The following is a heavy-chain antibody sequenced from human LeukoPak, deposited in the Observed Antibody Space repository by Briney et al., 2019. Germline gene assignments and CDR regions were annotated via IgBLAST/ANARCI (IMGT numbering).Heavy chain of an antibody. CDR1: GYTFTGYY. D-gene: IGHD6-6*01. V-gene: IGHV1-2*02. CDR3: AREYSSSPARYFDL. Sequence: ASVKVSCKASGYTFTGYYMHWVRQAPGQGLEWMGWINPNSGGTNYAQKFQGRVTMTRDTSISTAYMELSRLRSDDTAVYYCAREYSSSPARYFDLWGRGTLVTVSS. J-gene: IGHJ2*01. CDR2: INPNSGGT.